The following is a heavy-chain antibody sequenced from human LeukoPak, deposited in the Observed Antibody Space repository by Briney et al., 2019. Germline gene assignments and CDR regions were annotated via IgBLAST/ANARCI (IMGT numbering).Heavy chain of an antibody. J-gene: IGHJ4*02. CDR3: ARAWVSLYYDSSGYGYNDY. Sequence: PGEPLTLSCAASGLPVSNNYMNWVRQAPRKGLEWVSVTYSGGTTKYADSVKGRFTVFRDNSKNTLFLQMNSLRAEDTAVYYCARAWVSLYYDSSGYGYNDYWGQGTQVTVSS. CDR2: TYSGGTT. V-gene: IGHV3-66*01. D-gene: IGHD3-22*01. CDR1: GLPVSNNY.